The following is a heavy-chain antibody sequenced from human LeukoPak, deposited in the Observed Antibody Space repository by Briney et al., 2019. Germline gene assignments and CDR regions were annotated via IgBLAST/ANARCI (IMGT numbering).Heavy chain of an antibody. J-gene: IGHJ4*02. Sequence: KPSETLSLTCTVSGGSISSSSYYWGWIRQPPGKGLEWIGSIYYSGSTYYNPSLKSRVTISVDTSKNQFSLKLSSVTAADTAVYYCARHHSSSPRDYFDYWGQGTLVTVSS. V-gene: IGHV4-39*01. CDR3: ARHHSSSPRDYFDY. CDR2: IYYSGST. CDR1: GGSISSSSYY. D-gene: IGHD6-13*01.